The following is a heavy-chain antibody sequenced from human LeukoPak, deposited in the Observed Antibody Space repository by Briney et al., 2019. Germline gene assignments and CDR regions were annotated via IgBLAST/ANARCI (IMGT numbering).Heavy chain of an antibody. CDR1: GFSLSSLR. D-gene: IGHD2-15*01. CDR3: AKAPVTSCRGAFCYPFDY. J-gene: IGHJ4*02. V-gene: IGHV3-21*04. CDR2: LSGGSSFT. Sequence: GGSLRLSCAASGFSLSSLRMNWVRPAPGKGLEWVSYLSGGSSFTYYVDSVKGRFTISRDNAKNSLYLQMDSLRAEDAAVYYCAKAPVTSCRGAFCYPFDYWGQGTLVTVSS.